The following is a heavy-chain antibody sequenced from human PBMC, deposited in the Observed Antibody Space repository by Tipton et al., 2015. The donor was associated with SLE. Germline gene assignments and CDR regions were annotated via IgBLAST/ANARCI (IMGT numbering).Heavy chain of an antibody. J-gene: IGHJ4*02. Sequence: TLSLTCTVSGGSISSSSYYWGWIRQHPGKGLEWIGSIFYSGTTYYNPSLKSRVTISVDTSKNQFSLRLSSVTAAETTGYYCARLSVGATVFDYWGQGTLVTVSS. V-gene: IGHV4-39*01. CDR2: IFYSGTT. CDR3: ARLSVGATVFDY. CDR1: GGSISSSSYY. D-gene: IGHD1-26*01.